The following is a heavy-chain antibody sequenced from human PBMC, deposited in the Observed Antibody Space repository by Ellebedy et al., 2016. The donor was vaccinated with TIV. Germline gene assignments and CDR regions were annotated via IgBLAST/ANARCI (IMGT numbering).Heavy chain of an antibody. D-gene: IGHD3-22*01. V-gene: IGHV1-46*01. CDR1: GYTFTSYY. Sequence: AASVKVSCKASGYTFTSYYMHWVRQAPGQGLEWMGIINPSGGSTSYAQKFQGRVTMTRDTSTSTVYMELSSLRSEDTAVYYCARDPYYYDSSGHGGANWGQGTLVTVSS. J-gene: IGHJ4*02. CDR2: INPSGGST. CDR3: ARDPYYYDSSGHGGAN.